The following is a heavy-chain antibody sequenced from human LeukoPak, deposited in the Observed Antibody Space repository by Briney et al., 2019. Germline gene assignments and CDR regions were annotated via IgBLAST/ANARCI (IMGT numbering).Heavy chain of an antibody. V-gene: IGHV3-30-3*01. Sequence: GGSLTLSCAASGFTFNIYAMHWVRQAPGKGLEWVAVISYDGSNKYYADSVKGRFTISRDNSKNTLYLQMNSLRAEDTAVYYCARSPGNEYYFDYWGQGTLVTVSS. D-gene: IGHD3-10*01. CDR1: GFTFNIYA. CDR2: ISYDGSNK. J-gene: IGHJ4*02. CDR3: ARSPGNEYYFDY.